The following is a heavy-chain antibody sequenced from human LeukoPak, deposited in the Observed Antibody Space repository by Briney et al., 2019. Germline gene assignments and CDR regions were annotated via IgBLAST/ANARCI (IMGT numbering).Heavy chain of an antibody. V-gene: IGHV3-7*01. J-gene: IGHJ6*03. Sequence: RTGGSLRLSCAASGFTFSSYWMSWVRQAPGKGLEWVANIKQGGSEKYYVDSVKGRFTISRDNAKNSLYLQMNSLRAEDTAVYYCARGGCSSTSCYLRYYYMDVWGKGTTVTVSS. D-gene: IGHD2-2*01. CDR1: GFTFSSYW. CDR2: IKQGGSEK. CDR3: ARGGCSSTSCYLRYYYMDV.